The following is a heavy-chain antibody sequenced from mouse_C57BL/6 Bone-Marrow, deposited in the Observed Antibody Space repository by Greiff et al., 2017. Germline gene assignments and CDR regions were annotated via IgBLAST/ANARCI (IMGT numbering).Heavy chain of an antibody. J-gene: IGHJ2*01. V-gene: IGHV14-3*01. Sequence: VQLQQSVAELVRPGASVKLSCTASGFNFKNTYMHWVKQRPEQGLEWIGRIDPANGNTKYAPKFQGKATITADTSSNTAYLQLSSLTSEDTAIYYCARGSGSGLRLLYWGQGTTLTVSS. CDR2: IDPANGNT. CDR1: GFNFKNTY. D-gene: IGHD3-2*02. CDR3: ARGSGSGLRLLY.